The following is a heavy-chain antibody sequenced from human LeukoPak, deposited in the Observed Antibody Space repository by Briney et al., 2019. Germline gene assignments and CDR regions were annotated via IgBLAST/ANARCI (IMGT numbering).Heavy chain of an antibody. V-gene: IGHV3-64D*06. J-gene: IGHJ4*02. Sequence: RGSLRLSCSASGFTFSSFSMHWVRQAPGQGLEYVSTITSNGGSAYYADSVKGRFTISRDNSRNTLFLQMSSLRAEDTAVFYCVRGGYSSNWPHDYWGQGTLVTVSS. D-gene: IGHD6-13*01. CDR1: GFTFSSFS. CDR2: ITSNGGSA. CDR3: VRGGYSSNWPHDY.